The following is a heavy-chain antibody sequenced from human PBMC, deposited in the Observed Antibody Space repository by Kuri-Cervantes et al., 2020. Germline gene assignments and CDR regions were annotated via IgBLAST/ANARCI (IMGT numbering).Heavy chain of an antibody. CDR3: AISSVEYYYGSGAFDI. CDR1: GFTLSNYA. J-gene: IGHJ3*02. V-gene: IGHV3-33*08. D-gene: IGHD3-10*01. CDR2: IWYDGSNK. Sequence: LSLTCAASGFTLSNYAIHWVRQAPGKGLEWVAVIWYDGSNKYYADSVKGRFTISRDNSKNTLYLQMNSLRAEDTAVYYCAISSVEYYYGSGAFDIWGQGTMVTVSS.